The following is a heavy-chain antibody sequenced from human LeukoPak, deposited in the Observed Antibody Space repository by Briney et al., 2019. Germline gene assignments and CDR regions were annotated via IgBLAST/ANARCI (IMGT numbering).Heavy chain of an antibody. CDR1: GYTFTSYD. CDR2: MNPNSGNT. D-gene: IGHD6-19*01. Sequence: ASVKVSCKASGYTFTSYDINWVRQATGQGLEWMGWMNPNSGNTGYAQKFQGRVTMTRNTSISTAYMELSSLRSDDTAVYYCARDQGEWLVKDDAFDIWGQGTMVTVSS. J-gene: IGHJ3*02. CDR3: ARDQGEWLVKDDAFDI. V-gene: IGHV1-8*01.